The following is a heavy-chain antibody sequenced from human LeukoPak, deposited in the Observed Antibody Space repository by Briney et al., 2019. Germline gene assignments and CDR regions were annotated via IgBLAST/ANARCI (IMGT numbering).Heavy chain of an antibody. V-gene: IGHV3-7*04. CDR3: ARDSYFCPMDV. Sequence: GRSLRLSCAAPGFTFSSYWMSWVRQAPGKGLQWVANIKQDGSEKYYVDSVKGRFTISRDNAKNSLYLQMNSLRAEDTAVYYCARDSYFCPMDVWGQGTTVTVSS. CDR1: GFTFSSYW. CDR2: IKQDGSEK. D-gene: IGHD3-3*01. J-gene: IGHJ6*02.